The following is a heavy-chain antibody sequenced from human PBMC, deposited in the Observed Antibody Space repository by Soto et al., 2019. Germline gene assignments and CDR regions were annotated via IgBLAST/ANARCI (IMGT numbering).Heavy chain of an antibody. CDR3: EQYRGSWDYYYGMDT. V-gene: IGHV3-30*18. J-gene: IGHJ6*01. D-gene: IGHD3-10*01. CDR2: ISDDGRKT. Sequence: QLQLLQSVGGVVQPGRSLRLSCVAAGFTFSAFGMHWVRQAPGKGLEWVAVISDDGRKTFYANSVKGRFTISRDSPHSAVFLDLSSLLGDDTAVYFCEQYRGSWDYYYGMDTLGQGTTVTVSS. CDR1: GFTFSAFG.